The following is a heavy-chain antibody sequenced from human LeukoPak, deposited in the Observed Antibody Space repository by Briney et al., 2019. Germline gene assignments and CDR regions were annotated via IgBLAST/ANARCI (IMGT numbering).Heavy chain of an antibody. CDR2: INHSGST. Sequence: SETLSLTCAVYGGSFSGYQWSWIRQPPGKGLEWIGEINHSGSTNYNPSLKSRVTISVDTYKNQFSLRLRSVTAADTAVYYCARPGQLGSLYYGMDVWGQGTTVTVS. CDR1: GGSFSGYQ. CDR3: ARPGQLGSLYYGMDV. D-gene: IGHD3-10*01. V-gene: IGHV4-34*01. J-gene: IGHJ6*02.